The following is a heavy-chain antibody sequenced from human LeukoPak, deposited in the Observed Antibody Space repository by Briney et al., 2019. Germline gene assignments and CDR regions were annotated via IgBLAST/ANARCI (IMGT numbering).Heavy chain of an antibody. V-gene: IGHV1-69*13. J-gene: IGHJ4*02. CDR3: ARGPAYGYQLLAIHY. Sequence: ASVKVSCKASGGTFSSYAISWVRQAPGQGLEWMGGIIPILGTENYAQKFQGRVTITADESTSTAYMELSSLRSEDTAVYYCARGPAYGYQLLAIHYWGQGTLVTVSS. CDR1: GGTFSSYA. D-gene: IGHD2-2*01. CDR2: IIPILGTE.